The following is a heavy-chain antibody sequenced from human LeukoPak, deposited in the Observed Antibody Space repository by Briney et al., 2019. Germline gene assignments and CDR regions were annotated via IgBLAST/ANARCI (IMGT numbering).Heavy chain of an antibody. D-gene: IGHD3-10*01. CDR3: ANDRGNYHTSGFDC. CDR2: MWYDGSDK. Sequence: GGSLRLSCAASGFTFGNYGMHWVRRAPGKGLEWVAVMWYDGSDKYYGDSVRGRFTISRDNSKNTLYLQMNSLRAEDTTVYYCANDRGNYHTSGFDCWGQGTLVTVSS. J-gene: IGHJ4*02. V-gene: IGHV3-33*06. CDR1: GFTFGNYG.